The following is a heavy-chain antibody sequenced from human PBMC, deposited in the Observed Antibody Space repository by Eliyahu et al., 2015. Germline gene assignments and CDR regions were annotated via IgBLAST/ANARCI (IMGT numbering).Heavy chain of an antibody. V-gene: IGHV4-39*01. CDR3: TRQAWSVSLDY. J-gene: IGHJ4*02. Sequence: QLQLQESGPGLVKPSETLSLTCTVSGGSISSSSYYWGWIRQPPGKGLEWIGSIYYSGSTYYNPSLKSRVTISVDTSKNQFSLKLSSVTAADTAVYYCTRQAWSVSLDYWGQGTLVTVSS. CDR2: IYYSGST. CDR1: GGSISSSSYY. D-gene: IGHD1-1*01.